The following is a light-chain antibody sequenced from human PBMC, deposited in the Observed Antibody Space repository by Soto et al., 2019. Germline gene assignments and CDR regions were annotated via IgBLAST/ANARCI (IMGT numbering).Light chain of an antibody. CDR2: KAS. CDR1: QSIRSW. CDR3: QQYDSYCA. Sequence: DIQLTQSPSTLSASVGDRVTITCRASQSIRSWLAWYQQKPGKAPRLLIYKASSLESGVPSRFSGSGSGTEFTLTISSLQPDDSATYYSQQYDSYCAFGGGTKVDIK. J-gene: IGKJ4*01. V-gene: IGKV1-5*03.